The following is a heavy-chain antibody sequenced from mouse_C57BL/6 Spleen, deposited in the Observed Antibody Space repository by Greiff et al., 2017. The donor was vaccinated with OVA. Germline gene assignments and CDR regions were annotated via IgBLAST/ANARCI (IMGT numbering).Heavy chain of an antibody. CDR2: ISSGGDYI. CDR3: TGGLRLDY. Sequence: EVKLMESGAGLVKPGGSLKLSCAASGFTFSSYAMSWVRQTPEKRLEWVAYISSGGDYINYADTVKGRFTISRDNARNTLYLQMSSLKSEDTAMYYCTGGLRLDYWGQGTTLTVSS. V-gene: IGHV5-9-1*02. D-gene: IGHD2-4*01. J-gene: IGHJ2*01. CDR1: GFTFSSYA.